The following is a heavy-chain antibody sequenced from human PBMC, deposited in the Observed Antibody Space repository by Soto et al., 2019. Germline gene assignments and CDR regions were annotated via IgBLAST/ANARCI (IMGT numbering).Heavy chain of an antibody. D-gene: IGHD2-15*01. CDR2: INPSGGST. V-gene: IGHV1-46*01. CDR1: GYTFTTYY. Sequence: QVQLVQSGAEVKKPGASVKVSCKASGYTFTTYYMHWVRQAPGQGLEWMGIINPSGGSTNAQKFQGRGTMTRDTSTSTVYMGLSSLRSEDTAVYYCARVYCSGGSCYGIDYWGQGTLVTVSS. CDR3: ARVYCSGGSCYGIDY. J-gene: IGHJ4*02.